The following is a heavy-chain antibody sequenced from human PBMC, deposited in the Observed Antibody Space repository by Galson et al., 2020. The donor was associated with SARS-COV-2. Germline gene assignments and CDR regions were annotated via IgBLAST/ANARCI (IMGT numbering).Heavy chain of an antibody. CDR3: ATGPTVTTRRWCDP. J-gene: IGHJ5*02. Sequence: ASAQVSCKVSGYTLTELFMLWVRQAPGKGLEWMGGFDPEDGDTTYAQKFQGRVTMTEDTSTDTAYMELSSLGAEDTAVYYCATGPTVTTRRWCDPWGQGTLVTVSS. CDR2: FDPEDGDT. D-gene: IGHD4-4*01. V-gene: IGHV1-24*01. CDR1: GYTLTELF.